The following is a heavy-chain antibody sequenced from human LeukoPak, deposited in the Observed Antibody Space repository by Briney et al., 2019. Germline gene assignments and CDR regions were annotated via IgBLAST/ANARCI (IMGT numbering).Heavy chain of an antibody. CDR2: FKSRTDGGTT. J-gene: IGHJ4*02. CDR3: ARDVPLDDYYGSGTYSYYFDS. Sequence: KPGGSLRLSCAASGFTFSNAWMSWVRQAPGKGLEWVGRFKSRTDGGTTDYAAPVKGRFTISRDNAKNSVYLQLNSLRAEDTALYYCARDVPLDDYYGSGTYSYYFDSWGQGALVTVSS. V-gene: IGHV3-15*01. D-gene: IGHD3-10*01. CDR1: GFTFSNAW.